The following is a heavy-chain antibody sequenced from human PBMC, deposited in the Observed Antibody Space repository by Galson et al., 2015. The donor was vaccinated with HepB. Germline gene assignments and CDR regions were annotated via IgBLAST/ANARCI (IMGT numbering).Heavy chain of an antibody. D-gene: IGHD3-10*01. CDR2: ISGSGGRI. V-gene: IGHV3-23*01. Sequence: SLRLSCAASGFSFSTYAMSWVRQAPGKGLEWVPGISGSGGRIDYADSVKGRFTISRDNSKNTMYLQMNSLRDEDTAIYYCARPIVRGEGWFDPWGQGTLVTVSS. J-gene: IGHJ5*02. CDR1: GFSFSTYA. CDR3: ARPIVRGEGWFDP.